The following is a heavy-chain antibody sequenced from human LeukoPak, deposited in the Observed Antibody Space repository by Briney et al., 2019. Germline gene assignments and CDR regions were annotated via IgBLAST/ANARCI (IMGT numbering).Heavy chain of an antibody. CDR2: ISGDGGST. CDR3: ATTAYDFWSGQSPFDWFDP. Sequence: GGSLRLSCAASGFTFDDYAMHWVRQAPGKGLEWVSLISGDGGSTYYADSVKGRFTISRDNSKNSLYLQMNSLRTEDTALYYCATTAYDFWSGQSPFDWFDPWGQGTLVTVSS. V-gene: IGHV3-43*02. CDR1: GFTFDDYA. D-gene: IGHD3-3*01. J-gene: IGHJ5*02.